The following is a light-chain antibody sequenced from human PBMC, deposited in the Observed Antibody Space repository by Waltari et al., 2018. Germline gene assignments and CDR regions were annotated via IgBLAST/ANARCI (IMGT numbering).Light chain of an antibody. CDR2: WAS. CDR3: QQYYSTPYT. CDR1: QSVLYSSNNKNY. V-gene: IGKV4-1*01. J-gene: IGKJ2*01. Sequence: DIVMTQSPDSLAVSPGERATITCKSRQSVLYSSNNKNYLAWYQQKPGQPPKLLIYWASTRESGVPDRFSGSGSGTDFTLTIGSLQAEDVALYYCQQYYSTPYTFGQGTQLEIK.